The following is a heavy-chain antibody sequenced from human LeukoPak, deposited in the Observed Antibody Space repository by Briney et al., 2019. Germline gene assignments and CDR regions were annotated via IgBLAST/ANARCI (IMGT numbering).Heavy chain of an antibody. Sequence: GGSLRLSCAASGLTFSSYAMSWVRQAPGKGLEWVSAISGSGGSTYYADSVKGRFTISRDNSKNTLYLQMNSLRAEDTAVYYCAKSTGIVVVPAAIMDYWGQGTLVTVSS. CDR1: GLTFSSYA. CDR2: ISGSGGST. D-gene: IGHD2-2*02. J-gene: IGHJ4*02. V-gene: IGHV3-23*01. CDR3: AKSTGIVVVPAAIMDY.